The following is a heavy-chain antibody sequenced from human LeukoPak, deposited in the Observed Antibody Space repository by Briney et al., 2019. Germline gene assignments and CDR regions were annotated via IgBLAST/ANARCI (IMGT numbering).Heavy chain of an antibody. Sequence: GGSLRLSCVASGFTFSDYWMSWVRQAPGKGLEWVSAISGSGGSTYYADSVKGRFTISRDNSKNTLYLQMNSLRAEDTAVYYCAKAVLLWFGELFSFDYWGQGTLVTVSS. CDR1: GFTFSDYW. D-gene: IGHD3-10*01. J-gene: IGHJ4*02. CDR3: AKAVLLWFGELFSFDY. CDR2: ISGSGGST. V-gene: IGHV3-23*01.